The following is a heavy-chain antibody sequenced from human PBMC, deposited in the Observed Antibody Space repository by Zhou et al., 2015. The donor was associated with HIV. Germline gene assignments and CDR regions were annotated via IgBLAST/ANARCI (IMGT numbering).Heavy chain of an antibody. J-gene: IGHJ2*01. CDR2: FDPEDGKT. CDR1: GYTLTEIS. CDR3: ATLERVTWNFDL. Sequence: QVQLVQSGAEVKKPGASVKVSCKVSGYTLTEISMHWVRQAPGKGLEWMGGFDPEDGKTIYARKSQGRVTMTEDRAADTAYMELSSLRSEDTAVYYCATLERVTWNFDLWGRGTLVTVSS. V-gene: IGHV1-24*01. D-gene: IGHD5-18*01.